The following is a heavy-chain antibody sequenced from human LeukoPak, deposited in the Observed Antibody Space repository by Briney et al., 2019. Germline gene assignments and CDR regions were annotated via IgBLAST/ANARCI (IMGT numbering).Heavy chain of an antibody. J-gene: IGHJ5*02. CDR1: GGSISSSSYY. CDR3: AREGYYYDSSPNNWFDP. D-gene: IGHD3-22*01. Sequence: SETLSLTCTVSGGSISSSSYYWGWIRQPPGKGLEWIGSIYYSGSTYYNPSLKSRVTISVDTSKNQFSLKLSSVTAADTAVYYCAREGYYYDSSPNNWFDPWGQGTLVTVSS. CDR2: IYYSGST. V-gene: IGHV4-39*07.